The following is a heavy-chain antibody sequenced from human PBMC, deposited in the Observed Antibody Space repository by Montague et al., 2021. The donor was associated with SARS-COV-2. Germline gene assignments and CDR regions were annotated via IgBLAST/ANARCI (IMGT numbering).Heavy chain of an antibody. V-gene: IGHV4-59*13. J-gene: IGHJ2*01. Sequence: SETLSLTRSLSGGSINNYYWGWVRQSPGKGLEWIGYIYYSGSVTTIYXPSLKSRVSISVDTSENQFSLKLTSVTAADTAVYYCAGRGGGEVFARFMYWYFDVWSRGSLVTVSS. D-gene: IGHD2-21*01. CDR3: AGRGGGEVFARFMYWYFDV. CDR2: IYYSGSVTT. CDR1: GGSINNYY.